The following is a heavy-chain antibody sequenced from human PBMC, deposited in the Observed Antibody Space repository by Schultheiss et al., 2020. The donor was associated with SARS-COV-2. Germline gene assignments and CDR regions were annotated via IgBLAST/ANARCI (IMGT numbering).Heavy chain of an antibody. Sequence: GGSLRLSCAASGFTFSSYGMHWVRQAPGKGLEWVAVISYDGSNKYYADSVKGRFTISRDNAKNSLFLQMNSLRAEDTAVYYCAREAYWGQGTLVTVSS. CDR2: ISYDGSNK. J-gene: IGHJ4*02. CDR3: AREAY. V-gene: IGHV3-30*03. CDR1: GFTFSSYG.